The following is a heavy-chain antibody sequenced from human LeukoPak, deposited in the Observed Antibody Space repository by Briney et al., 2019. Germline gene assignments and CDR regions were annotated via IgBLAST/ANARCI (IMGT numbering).Heavy chain of an antibody. Sequence: GVSLRLSCAASGFTFSSYGMHWVRQAPGKGLEWVAFIRYDGSNKYYADSVKGRFTISRDNSKNTLYLQMNSLRAEDTAVYYCARDLDCGGDCYSNWGQGTLVTVSS. CDR1: GFTFSSYG. CDR3: ARDLDCGGDCYSN. CDR2: IRYDGSNK. D-gene: IGHD2-21*02. V-gene: IGHV3-30*02. J-gene: IGHJ4*02.